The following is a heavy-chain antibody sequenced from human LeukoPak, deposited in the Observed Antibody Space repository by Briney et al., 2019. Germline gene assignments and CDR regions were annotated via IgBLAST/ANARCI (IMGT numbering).Heavy chain of an antibody. D-gene: IGHD2-15*01. CDR2: IRYDGSNK. V-gene: IGHV3-30*02. CDR3: AKDLYCSGGSCYPYGMDV. CDR1: GFTFSSYG. Sequence: PGGSLRLSCAASGFTFSSYGMHWVRQAPGKGLEWVAFIRYDGSNKYYADSVKGQFTISRDNSKNTLYLQMNSLRAEDTAVYYCAKDLYCSGGSCYPYGMDVWGQGTTVTVSS. J-gene: IGHJ6*02.